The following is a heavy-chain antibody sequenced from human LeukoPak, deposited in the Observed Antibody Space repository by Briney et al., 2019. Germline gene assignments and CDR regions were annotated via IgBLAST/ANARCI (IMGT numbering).Heavy chain of an antibody. CDR1: GFAFSSFA. CDR2: ISYDGSNK. J-gene: IGHJ4*02. CDR3: ATCGGDCYLSTFDY. D-gene: IGHD2-21*02. V-gene: IGHV3-30-3*01. Sequence: GGSLRLSCAASGFAFSSFAMHWVRQAPGKGLEWVAVISYDGSNKYYADSVKGRFTISRDNSKNTLYLQMNSLRAEDTAVYYCATCGGDCYLSTFDYWGQGTLVTVSS.